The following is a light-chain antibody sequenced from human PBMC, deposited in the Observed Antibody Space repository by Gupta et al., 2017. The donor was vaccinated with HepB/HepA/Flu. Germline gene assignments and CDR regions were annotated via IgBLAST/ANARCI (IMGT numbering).Light chain of an antibody. Sequence: DIQMTKSPSSLSASVGDRVTIICRASQSISSYLNWYQQKPGKAPKLLIYAASSLQSGVPTTFSGSGSGTDFTLTISSLQPEDFATYYCQQSYSTPVTFGQGTKVEIK. CDR1: QSISSY. CDR3: QQSYSTPVT. J-gene: IGKJ1*01. V-gene: IGKV1-39*01. CDR2: AAS.